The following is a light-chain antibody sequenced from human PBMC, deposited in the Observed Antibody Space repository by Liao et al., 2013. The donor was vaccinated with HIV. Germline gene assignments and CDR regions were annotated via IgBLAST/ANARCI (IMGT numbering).Light chain of an antibody. J-gene: IGLJ1*01. CDR3: QAWDSSTYV. CDR1: KLGEKY. V-gene: IGLV3-1*01. CDR2: EDE. Sequence: YDLTQPPSVSVSPGQTGSITCSGYKLGEKYVSWYQQKPGQSPVLVIYEDEKRPSGIPERFSGSNSGNTATLTISGTQAMDEADYYCQAWDSSTYVFGTGTKVTVL.